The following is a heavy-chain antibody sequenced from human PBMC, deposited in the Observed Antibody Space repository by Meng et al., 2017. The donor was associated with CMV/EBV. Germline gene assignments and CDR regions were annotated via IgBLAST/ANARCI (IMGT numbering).Heavy chain of an antibody. V-gene: IGHV3-33*06. D-gene: IGHD1-26*01. CDR1: VFSFSSYG. J-gene: IGHJ4*02. Sequence: ASVFSFSSYGMHWVRQAPGKGLEWVAVIWYDGSNKYYADSVKGRFTISRDNSKNTLYLQMNSLRAEDTAIYYCAKDLAVGATHYFDYWGQGTLVTVSS. CDR2: IWYDGSNK. CDR3: AKDLAVGATHYFDY.